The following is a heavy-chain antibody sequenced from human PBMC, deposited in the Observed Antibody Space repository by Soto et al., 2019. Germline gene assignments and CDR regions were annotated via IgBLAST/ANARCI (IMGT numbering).Heavy chain of an antibody. CDR3: ARDPPTGATLDWFDS. CDR1: GFSFSSDS. Sequence: GGSLRLSCAASGFSFSSDSMGWVRQAPGKGLEWVSSISSSGSFMNYADSVKGRFTISRDNAKNSLYLQMSSLKDEDTAVYYCARDPPTGATLDWFDSWGQGTLVTVSS. D-gene: IGHD1-7*01. CDR2: ISSSGSFM. V-gene: IGHV3-21*01. J-gene: IGHJ5*01.